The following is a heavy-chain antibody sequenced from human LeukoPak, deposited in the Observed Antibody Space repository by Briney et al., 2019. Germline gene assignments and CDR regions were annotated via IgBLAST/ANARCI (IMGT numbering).Heavy chain of an antibody. J-gene: IGHJ4*02. CDR2: IYYTGST. Sequence: SQTLSLTCTVSGGSISSGDYYWSWIRQSPGKGLEWIGYIYYTGSTYYNPSLKSRVTISVDTSKNRFSLKLSSVTAADTAVYYCARGGSNYFLDYWGQGTLVTVSS. V-gene: IGHV4-30-4*01. CDR3: ARGGSNYFLDY. CDR1: GGSISSGDYY. D-gene: IGHD4-11*01.